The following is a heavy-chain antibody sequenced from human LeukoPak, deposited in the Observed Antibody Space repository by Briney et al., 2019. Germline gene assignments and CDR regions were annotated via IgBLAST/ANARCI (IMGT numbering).Heavy chain of an antibody. D-gene: IGHD3-10*01. J-gene: IGHJ4*02. Sequence: PGGSLRLSCAASGFTFSSYAMSWVRQAPGKGLEWVSAISGSGGSTYYADSVKGRFTISRDNSKNTLYLQMNSLRAEDTAVYYCAKDHAYLVRGVIISYFDYGGQGTLVTVPS. V-gene: IGHV3-23*01. CDR3: AKDHAYLVRGVIISYFDY. CDR1: GFTFSSYA. CDR2: ISGSGGST.